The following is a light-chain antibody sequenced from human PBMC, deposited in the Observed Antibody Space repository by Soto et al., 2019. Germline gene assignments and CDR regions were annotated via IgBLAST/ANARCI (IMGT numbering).Light chain of an antibody. CDR1: QSISSN. CDR3: QQYHNWPLA. CDR2: GAS. J-gene: IGKJ4*01. Sequence: EEVMTQSPATLSVSPGERATLSCRASQSISSNLAWYQQKPGQAPRLLIYGASTRATGIPARFSGSGSGTDFTLTISSLDSEDFAVYYCQQYHNWPLAFGGGTKVAIK. V-gene: IGKV3-15*01.